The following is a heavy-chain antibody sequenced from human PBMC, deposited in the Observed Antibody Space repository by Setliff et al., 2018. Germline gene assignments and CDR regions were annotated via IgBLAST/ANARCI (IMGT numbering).Heavy chain of an antibody. Sequence: SETLSLTCSVSGGSVSTYYWSWIRQTPGKGLEWIGYIFYSGFTHYNPSLESRVTMSVDDSRDQFSLKLSSVSAADTAVYFCARGSGRGYSYGLFDYWGQGSLVTVS. CDR2: IFYSGFT. CDR3: ARGSGRGYSYGLFDY. J-gene: IGHJ4*02. CDR1: GGSVSTYY. V-gene: IGHV4-59*02. D-gene: IGHD5-12*01.